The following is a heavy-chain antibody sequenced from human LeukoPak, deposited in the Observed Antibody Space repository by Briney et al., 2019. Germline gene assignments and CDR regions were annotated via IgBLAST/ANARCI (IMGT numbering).Heavy chain of an antibody. D-gene: IGHD3-9*01. J-gene: IGHJ4*02. V-gene: IGHV1-69*04. Sequence: ASVKVSCKASGGTFSSYAISWVRQAPGQGLEWMGRIIPILGIANYVQKFQGRVTITADKSTSTAYMELSSLRSEDTAVYYCARDPLRYFDWPLGYFDYWGQGTLVTVSS. CDR3: ARDPLRYFDWPLGYFDY. CDR2: IIPILGIA. CDR1: GGTFSSYA.